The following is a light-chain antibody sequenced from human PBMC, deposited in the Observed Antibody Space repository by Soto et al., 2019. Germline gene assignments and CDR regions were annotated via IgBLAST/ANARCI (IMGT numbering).Light chain of an antibody. J-gene: IGLJ1*01. CDR3: QSYDISLHNYV. CDR2: ADN. V-gene: IGLV1-40*01. CDR1: SSNIGAGYD. Sequence: QSVLTQTPSVSGALGQKITMSCTGSSSNIGAGYDVHWYQQFPGAAPRLLIYADNNRPSGVPDRFSGSKSGTSASLAITSLQAEDEADYYCQSYDISLHNYVFGTGTKLTVL.